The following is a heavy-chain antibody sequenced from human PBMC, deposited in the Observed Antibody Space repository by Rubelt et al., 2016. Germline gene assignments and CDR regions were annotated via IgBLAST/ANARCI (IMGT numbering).Heavy chain of an antibody. V-gene: IGHV4-39*07. D-gene: IGHD3-22*01. CDR1: GGSISSNSYY. Sequence: QLQLQESGPGLVQPSETLSLTCTVSGGSISSNSYYWGWIRQPPGKGLEWIGSIYYSGSTYYNPSLKSRVTILVDTSKKQLVLKLCSVTAADTAVYYCAGHYFDSSALSDFWGQGTLVTVSS. J-gene: IGHJ4*02. CDR2: IYYSGST. CDR3: AGHYFDSSALSDF.